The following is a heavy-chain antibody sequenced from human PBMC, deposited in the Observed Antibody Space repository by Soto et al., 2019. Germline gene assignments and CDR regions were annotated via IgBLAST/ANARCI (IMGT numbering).Heavy chain of an antibody. V-gene: IGHV1-18*01. CDR2: ISAYNGNT. Sequence: ASVKVSCKASGNTSTNYDINWVRQAPGQGLEWMGWISAYNGNTNYAQKLQGRVTMTTDTSTSTAYMELRSLRSDDTAVYYCARDGFSGVVEAYWGQGTLVTVSS. D-gene: IGHD3-3*01. CDR1: GNTSTNYD. J-gene: IGHJ4*02. CDR3: ARDGFSGVVEAY.